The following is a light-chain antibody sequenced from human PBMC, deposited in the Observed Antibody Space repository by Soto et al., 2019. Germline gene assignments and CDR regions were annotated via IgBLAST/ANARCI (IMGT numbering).Light chain of an antibody. CDR3: QQRGNWPSLT. CDR2: DAS. V-gene: IGKV3-11*01. CDR1: QSISSQ. Sequence: EIVLTQSPATLSLSPGERATLSCRASQSISSQLAWYQQKPGQAPRLLIYDASNRATGIPARFRGSGSGTDFTLTIAGLGPEDFAVYYCQQRGNWPSLTFGGGTKVEIK. J-gene: IGKJ4*01.